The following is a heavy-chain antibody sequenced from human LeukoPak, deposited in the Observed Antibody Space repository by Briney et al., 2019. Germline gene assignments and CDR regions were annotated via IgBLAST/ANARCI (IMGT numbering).Heavy chain of an antibody. Sequence: PGGPLRLSCAASGFTFSSYSMNWVRQAPGKGLEWVSYISSSSNTIYYADSVKGRFTISRDNAKNSLYLQMNSLRAEDTAVYYCARDSGGYGLDYFDYWGQGTLVTVSS. CDR2: ISSSSNTI. J-gene: IGHJ4*02. V-gene: IGHV3-48*01. CDR1: GFTFSSYS. D-gene: IGHD5-18*01. CDR3: ARDSGGYGLDYFDY.